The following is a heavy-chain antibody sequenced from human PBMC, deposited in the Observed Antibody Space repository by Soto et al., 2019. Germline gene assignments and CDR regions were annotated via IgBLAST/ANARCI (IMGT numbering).Heavy chain of an antibody. D-gene: IGHD1-1*01. V-gene: IGHV1-18*01. Sequence: QVHLVQSGAEVKKPGASVKVSGKASGYTFTSYGITWLRQAPGQGLEWMGWISAHNGNTDYAQKLQGRVIVTRDTSTSTAYMELRSLISDDTAVYYCARGRYGDYWGQGALVTVSS. CDR3: ARGRYGDY. CDR1: GYTFTSYG. J-gene: IGHJ4*02. CDR2: ISAHNGNT.